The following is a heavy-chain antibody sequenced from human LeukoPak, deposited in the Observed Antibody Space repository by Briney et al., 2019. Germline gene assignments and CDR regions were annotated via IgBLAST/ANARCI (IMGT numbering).Heavy chain of an antibody. Sequence: GGTLRLSCAASGFTFSTYAMSWVPDAPGKGLDCVLTISYGGSDTHYADSVKGRFTISRDNSNKTLYLQMNTLRDEDTAVYYCVKALYGDYGRFDYWGQGTLVTVSS. V-gene: IGHV3-23*01. CDR2: ISYGGSDT. CDR1: GFTFSTYA. CDR3: VKALYGDYGRFDY. J-gene: IGHJ4*02. D-gene: IGHD4-17*01.